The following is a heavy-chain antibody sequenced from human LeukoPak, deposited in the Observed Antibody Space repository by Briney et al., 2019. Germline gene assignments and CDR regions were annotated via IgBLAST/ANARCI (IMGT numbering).Heavy chain of an antibody. J-gene: IGHJ4*02. CDR1: GFTFSDYY. Sequence: GGSLRLSCAASGFTFSDYYMSWIRQAPGKGLECVSYISSSGSTIYYADSVKGRFTISRDNAKNSLYLQMNSLRAEDTAVYYCARDSVSRDSSGYTDYWGQGTLVTVSS. D-gene: IGHD3-22*01. CDR2: ISSSGSTI. V-gene: IGHV3-11*01. CDR3: ARDSVSRDSSGYTDY.